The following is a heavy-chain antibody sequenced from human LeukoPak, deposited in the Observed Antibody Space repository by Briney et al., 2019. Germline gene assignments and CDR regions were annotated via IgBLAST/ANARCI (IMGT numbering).Heavy chain of an antibody. D-gene: IGHD3-22*01. CDR2: ISYDGSNK. CDR1: GFTFSSYA. Sequence: GGSLRLSCAASGFTFSSYAMHWVRQAPGKGLEWVAVISYDGSNKYYADSVKGRFTISRDNSKNTLYLQMNSLRAEDTAVYYCARADASSGYYKGSWGQGTLVTVSS. CDR3: ARADASSGYYKGS. V-gene: IGHV3-30*04. J-gene: IGHJ4*02.